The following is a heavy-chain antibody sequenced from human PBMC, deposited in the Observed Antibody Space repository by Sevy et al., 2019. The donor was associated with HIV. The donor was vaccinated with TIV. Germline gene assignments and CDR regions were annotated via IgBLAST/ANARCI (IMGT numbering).Heavy chain of an antibody. D-gene: IGHD6-13*01. V-gene: IGHV3-21*01. CDR1: GVTFSSYS. Sequence: GGSLRLSCAASGVTFSSYSMNWVRQPPGKGLEWVSSISSSSSYIYYADSVKGRFTISRDNAKNSLYLQMNSLRAEDTAVYYCARDPRTAAAGTRYFDYWGQGTLVTVSS. J-gene: IGHJ4*02. CDR3: ARDPRTAAAGTRYFDY. CDR2: ISSSSSYI.